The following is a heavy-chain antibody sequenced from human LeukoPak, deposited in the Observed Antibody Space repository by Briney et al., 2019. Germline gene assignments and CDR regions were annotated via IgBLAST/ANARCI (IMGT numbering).Heavy chain of an antibody. CDR1: GGSIGSGSYY. V-gene: IGHV4-61*02. CDR2: IYTSGST. Sequence: SQTLSLTXTVSGGSIGSGSYYWSWIRQPAGKGLEWIGRIYTSGSTNYNPSLKSRVTISVDTSKNQFSLKLSSVTAADTAVYYCARDPVAGTRGYYYYMDVWGKGTTVTVSS. J-gene: IGHJ6*03. CDR3: ARDPVAGTRGYYYYMDV. D-gene: IGHD6-19*01.